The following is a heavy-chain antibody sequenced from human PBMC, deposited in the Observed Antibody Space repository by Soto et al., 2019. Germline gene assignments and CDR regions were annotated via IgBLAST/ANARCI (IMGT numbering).Heavy chain of an antibody. CDR2: ISSSGSTI. V-gene: IGHV3-11*01. CDR1: GFTFSDYY. Sequence: GGSLRLSCAASGFTFSDYYMSWIRQAPGKGLEWVSYISSSGSTIYYADSVKGRFTISRDDAKNSLYLQMNSLRAEDTAVYYCARARESSSWYPQTPILNTWLDPCGQGTLVTVYS. CDR3: ARARESSSWYPQTPILNTWLDP. D-gene: IGHD6-13*01. J-gene: IGHJ5*02.